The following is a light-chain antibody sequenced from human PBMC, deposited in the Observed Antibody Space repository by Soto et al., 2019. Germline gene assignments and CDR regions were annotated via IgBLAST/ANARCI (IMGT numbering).Light chain of an antibody. Sequence: SYELTQPPSVSVAPGQTARITCGGNNIGSKSVHWYQQKPGQAPVLGVYDDSDRPSGIPERFSGSNSGNTATLTISRGEAGDEADYYCQVWDSSSDVVFGGGTKVTVL. V-gene: IGLV3-21*02. CDR1: NIGSKS. CDR2: DDS. CDR3: QVWDSSSDVV. J-gene: IGLJ2*01.